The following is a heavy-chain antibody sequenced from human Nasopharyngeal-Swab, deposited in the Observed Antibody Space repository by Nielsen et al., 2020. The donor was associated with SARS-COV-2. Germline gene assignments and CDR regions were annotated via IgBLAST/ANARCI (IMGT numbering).Heavy chain of an antibody. D-gene: IGHD2/OR15-2a*01. Sequence: GESLKISCAASGFALSDFYISWSRKAPGKGLEWVAYIDPSGENKYYAGSVKGRFTISRDNARNSVFLELNTLRADDSAVYYCTRKISFDMWGQGTKVTVSS. V-gene: IGHV3-11*01. J-gene: IGHJ3*02. CDR3: TRKISFDM. CDR1: GFALSDFY. CDR2: IDPSGENK.